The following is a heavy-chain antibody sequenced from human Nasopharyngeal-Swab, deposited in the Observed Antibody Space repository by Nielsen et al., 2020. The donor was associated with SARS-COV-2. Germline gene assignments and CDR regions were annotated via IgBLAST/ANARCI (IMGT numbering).Heavy chain of an antibody. CDR3: ARDIYYYGSGTETYYYYGMDV. CDR2: FSGSGGGA. V-gene: IGHV3-23*01. D-gene: IGHD3-10*01. Sequence: GESLKISCAASGFTFSSYAMTWVRQAPGRGLEWVSGFSGSGGGANYAGSVQGRFTISRDNSKNTLYLQMNSLRAEDTAVYYCARDIYYYGSGTETYYYYGMDVWGQGTTVTVSS. J-gene: IGHJ6*02. CDR1: GFTFSSYA.